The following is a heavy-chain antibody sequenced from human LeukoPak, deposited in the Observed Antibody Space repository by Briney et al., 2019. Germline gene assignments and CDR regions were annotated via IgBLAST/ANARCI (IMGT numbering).Heavy chain of an antibody. J-gene: IGHJ3*02. V-gene: IGHV3-33*01. CDR2: IWYDGSNK. D-gene: IGHD2-21*01. Sequence: GGSLRLSCAASGFTFSSYGMHWVRQAPGKGLEWVALIWYDGSNKYYADSVKGRFTISRDNSRNTLYLQMNSLRAEDTAVYYCARARLGVIAFDIWGQGTVVTVSS. CDR3: ARARLGVIAFDI. CDR1: GFTFSSYG.